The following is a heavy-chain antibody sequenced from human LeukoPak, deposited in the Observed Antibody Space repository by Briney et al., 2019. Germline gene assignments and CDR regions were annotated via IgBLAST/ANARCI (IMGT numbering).Heavy chain of an antibody. CDR3: AREVGMALSEYYYYGMDV. J-gene: IGHJ6*02. Sequence: PGGSLRLSCAASGFTFSSYSMNWVRQAPGKGLEWVSYISSSSSTIYYADSVKGRLTISRDNAKNSLYLQMNSLRAEDTAVYYCAREVGMALSEYYYYGMDVWGQGTTVTVSS. CDR1: GFTFSSYS. V-gene: IGHV3-48*01. CDR2: ISSSSSTI. D-gene: IGHD5-24*01.